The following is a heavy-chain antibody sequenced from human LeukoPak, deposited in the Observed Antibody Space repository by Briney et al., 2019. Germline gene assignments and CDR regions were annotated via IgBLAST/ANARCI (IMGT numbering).Heavy chain of an antibody. J-gene: IGHJ5*02. V-gene: IGHV1-2*02. CDR1: GYTFTGQY. Sequence: GASVKVSCKASGYTFTGQYMHWVRQAPGQGLEWMGWMNPKSGGTNYAQKFQGRVTMTRDTSISTAYMELSRLRSDDTAVYYCAAQSGYYTGWFDPWGQGTLVTASS. D-gene: IGHD3-3*01. CDR3: AAQSGYYTGWFDP. CDR2: MNPKSGGT.